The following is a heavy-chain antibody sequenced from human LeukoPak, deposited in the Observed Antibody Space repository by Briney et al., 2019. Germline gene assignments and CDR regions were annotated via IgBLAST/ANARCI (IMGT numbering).Heavy chain of an antibody. CDR1: GFTFSSYS. J-gene: IGHJ4*02. CDR2: ISGSGGST. Sequence: PGGSLRLSCAASGFTFSSYSMNWVRQAPGKGLEWVSAISGSGGSTYYADSVKGRFTISRDNSKNTLYLQMNSLRAEDTAVYYCASRNYYSSSFYYYFYFDYWGQGTLVTVSS. V-gene: IGHV3-23*01. D-gene: IGHD3-22*01. CDR3: ASRNYYSSSFYYYFYFDY.